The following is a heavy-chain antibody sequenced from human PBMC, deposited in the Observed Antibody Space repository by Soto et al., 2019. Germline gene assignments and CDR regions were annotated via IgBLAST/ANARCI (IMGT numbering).Heavy chain of an antibody. J-gene: IGHJ4*02. Sequence: GGSLRPSCAASGFAFNMYAISWVQQAPGKGLEWVAGIGGSGANTYYADFVKGRLTISGDNPKNRLYLQMDSLRAEDTATYYCARTMTVYFWAGAYWGQGTLVTVSS. V-gene: IGHV3-23*01. D-gene: IGHD1-1*01. CDR1: GFAFNMYA. CDR3: ARTMTVYFWAGAY. CDR2: IGGSGANT.